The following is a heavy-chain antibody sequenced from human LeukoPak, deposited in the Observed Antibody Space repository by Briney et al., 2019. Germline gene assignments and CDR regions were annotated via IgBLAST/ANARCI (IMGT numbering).Heavy chain of an antibody. CDR2: ISYDGSNK. V-gene: IGHV3-30*18. Sequence: GGSLRLSCAASGFTFSSYWMHWVRQAPGKGLEWVAVISYDGSNKYYADSVKGRFTISRDNSKNTLYLQMNSLRAEDTAVYYCAKLAILGYCSGGSCYHDYWGQGTLVTVSS. CDR3: AKLAILGYCSGGSCYHDY. J-gene: IGHJ4*02. D-gene: IGHD2-15*01. CDR1: GFTFSSYW.